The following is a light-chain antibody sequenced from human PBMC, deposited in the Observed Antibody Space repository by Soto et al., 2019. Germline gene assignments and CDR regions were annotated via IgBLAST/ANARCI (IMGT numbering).Light chain of an antibody. CDR1: EDINGW. Sequence: DVQMTQSPSSLSASVGDRVAITWRASEDINGWLAWYQQKPGTAPKSLIYAASILQTGILSRFSGIGSRPHFTLTSSRQQPEDSATYYCQQLNHYPLTFRGGTKVELK. V-gene: IGKV1D-16*01. J-gene: IGKJ4*01. CDR2: AAS. CDR3: QQLNHYPLT.